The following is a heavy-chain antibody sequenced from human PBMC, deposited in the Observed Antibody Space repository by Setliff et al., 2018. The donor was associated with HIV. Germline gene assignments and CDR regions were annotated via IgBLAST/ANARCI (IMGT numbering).Heavy chain of an antibody. V-gene: IGHV4-34*01. J-gene: IGHJ6*03. D-gene: IGHD2-15*01. CDR2: INHSGST. CDR3: ARVRPSPGCSGGSCFPKYYYYYMDV. Sequence: SETLSLTCAVYGGSFSGYYWSWIRQPPGKGLEWIGEINHSGSTNCNPSLKSRVTISVDTSKNQFSLKLSSVTAADTAVYYCARVRPSPGCSGGSCFPKYYYYYMDVWGKGTTVTVSS. CDR1: GGSFSGYY.